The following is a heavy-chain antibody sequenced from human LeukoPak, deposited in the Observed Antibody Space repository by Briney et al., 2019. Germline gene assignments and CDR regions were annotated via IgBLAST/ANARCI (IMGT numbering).Heavy chain of an antibody. J-gene: IGHJ5*02. CDR1: GYTFTGYY. D-gene: IGHD3-10*01. Sequence: GASVKVSCKASGYTFTGYYMHWVRQAPGQGLEWMGWINPNSGGTNYAQKFQGRVTMTRDTSISTAYMELSRLRSDDTAVYYCAREVPRRITMVRGVITTWGQGTLVTVSS. CDR2: INPNSGGT. V-gene: IGHV1-2*02. CDR3: AREVPRRITMVRGVITT.